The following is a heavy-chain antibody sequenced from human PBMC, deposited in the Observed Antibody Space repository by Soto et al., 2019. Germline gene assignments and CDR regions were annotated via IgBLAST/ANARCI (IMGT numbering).Heavy chain of an antibody. J-gene: IGHJ4*02. CDR1: GYTFRSYG. Sequence: QIQLVQSGGEVKKPGASVKVSCKASGYTFRSYGISWVRQAPGQGLEWVGWISAYNGDTHYAPKFQDRITLTTETSTDTAYMEVRSLRLDDTALYYCARDWSRYYDNSGLIWFYWGQGSLVTVSS. CDR2: ISAYNGDT. D-gene: IGHD3-22*01. CDR3: ARDWSRYYDNSGLIWFY. V-gene: IGHV1-18*04.